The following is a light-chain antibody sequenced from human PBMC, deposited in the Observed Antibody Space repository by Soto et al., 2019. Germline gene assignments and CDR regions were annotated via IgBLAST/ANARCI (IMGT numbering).Light chain of an antibody. Sequence: QSVLTQPPSASGTPGQTVTISCSGSSSKIGTSSVHWYKHLPGTAPKPLIYTNDQRPSGVPDRFSGSKSGTSASLAIRGLQCYDEADYYCAVRDDSLNGDVFGTGTKVTV. CDR3: AVRDDSLNGDV. CDR1: SSKIGTSS. CDR2: TND. V-gene: IGLV1-44*01. J-gene: IGLJ1*01.